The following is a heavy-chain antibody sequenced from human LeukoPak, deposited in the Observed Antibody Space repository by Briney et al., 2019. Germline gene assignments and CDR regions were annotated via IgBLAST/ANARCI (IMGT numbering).Heavy chain of an antibody. J-gene: IGHJ4*02. CDR2: INPSGGST. Sequence: SVKVSCKASGYTFTSYYMRWVRQAPGQGLEWMGIINPSGGSTSYAQKFQGRVTMTRDTSTSTVYMELSSLRSEDTAVYYCASNKVPAAVIDYWGQGTLVTVSS. D-gene: IGHD2-2*01. V-gene: IGHV1-46*03. CDR3: ASNKVPAAVIDY. CDR1: GYTFTSYY.